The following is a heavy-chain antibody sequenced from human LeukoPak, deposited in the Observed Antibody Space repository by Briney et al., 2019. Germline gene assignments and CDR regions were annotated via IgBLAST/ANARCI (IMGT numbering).Heavy chain of an antibody. D-gene: IGHD4-17*01. CDR2: INSDGSST. CDR1: GFTLSSYW. CDR3: ARVYGALVDAFDI. J-gene: IGHJ3*02. V-gene: IGHV3-74*01. Sequence: GGSLRLSCAASGFTLSSYWMHWVRQAPGKGLVWVSRINSDGSSTSYADSVKGRFTISRDNAKNTLYLQMNSLRAEDTAVYYCARVYGALVDAFDIWGQGTMVTVS.